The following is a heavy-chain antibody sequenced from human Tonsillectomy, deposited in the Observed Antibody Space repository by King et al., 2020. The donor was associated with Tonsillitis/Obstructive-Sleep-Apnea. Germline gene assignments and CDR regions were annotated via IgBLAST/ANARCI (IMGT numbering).Heavy chain of an antibody. CDR1: GGSISSSSYY. J-gene: IGHJ4*02. Sequence: QLQESGPGLVKPSETLSLTCTVSGGSISSSSYYWGWVRQPPGKGLEWIGSIVYSVSTYYNPSLKSLVTISVDTSKNQFSLKLSSVIAADTSVYYCARHGPDYGEGQFDYWGQGTLVTVSS. CDR2: IVYSVST. D-gene: IGHD4-17*01. V-gene: IGHV4-39*01. CDR3: ARHGPDYGEGQFDY.